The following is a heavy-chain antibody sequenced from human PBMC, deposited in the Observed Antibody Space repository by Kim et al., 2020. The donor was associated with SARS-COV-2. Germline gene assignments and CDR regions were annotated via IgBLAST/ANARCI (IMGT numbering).Heavy chain of an antibody. CDR2: INPNSGGT. CDR1: GYTFTGYY. J-gene: IGHJ3*02. CDR3: AKGIRYSSGWYGPNFAFDI. V-gene: IGHV1-2*04. D-gene: IGHD6-19*01. Sequence: ASVKVSCKASGYTFTGYYMHWVRQAPGQGLEWMGWINPNSGGTNYAQKFQGWVTMTRDTSISTAYMELSRLRSDDTAVYYCAKGIRYSSGWYGPNFAFDIWGQGTMVTVSS.